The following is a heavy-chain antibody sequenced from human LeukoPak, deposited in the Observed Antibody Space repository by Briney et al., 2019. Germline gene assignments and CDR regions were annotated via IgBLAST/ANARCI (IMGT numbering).Heavy chain of an antibody. CDR2: ISWNSGSI. CDR1: GFTFDDYA. Sequence: GRSLRLSCAASGFTFDDYAMHWVRQAPGKGLEWVSGISWNSGSIGYADSVKGRFTISRDNAKNSLYLQMNSLRAEDTASYYCARRRGFVAVAGTEPFDYWGQGTLVTVSS. CDR3: ARRRGFVAVAGTEPFDY. J-gene: IGHJ4*02. V-gene: IGHV3-9*01. D-gene: IGHD6-19*01.